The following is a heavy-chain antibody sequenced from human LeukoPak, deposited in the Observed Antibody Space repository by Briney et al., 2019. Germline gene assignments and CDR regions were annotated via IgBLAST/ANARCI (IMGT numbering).Heavy chain of an antibody. CDR1: GFTFSSYA. CDR3: AKVVISWGPTSQDY. D-gene: IGHD6-13*01. V-gene: IGHV3-23*01. J-gene: IGHJ4*02. CDR2: ISGNGGNT. Sequence: GGSLRLSCAASGFTFSSYAMSWVRQAPGKRLGWVSTISGNGGNTYYADSVKGRFTISRDNSKNTLYLQINTLRAEDMAVYYCAKVVISWGPTSQDYWGQGTLVTVSS.